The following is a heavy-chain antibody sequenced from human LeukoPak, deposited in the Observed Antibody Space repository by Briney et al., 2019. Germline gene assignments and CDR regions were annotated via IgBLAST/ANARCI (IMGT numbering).Heavy chain of an antibody. Sequence: ASVTVSCKASGYTFTGYYMHWLRQAPGQGLEWMGWINPNSGGTNYAQKFQGRVTMTRDTSISTAYMELSRLRSDDTAVYYCARYPHTILGAFDIWGQGTMVTVSS. CDR3: ARYPHTILGAFDI. V-gene: IGHV1-2*02. CDR1: GYTFTGYY. J-gene: IGHJ3*02. D-gene: IGHD3-3*01. CDR2: INPNSGGT.